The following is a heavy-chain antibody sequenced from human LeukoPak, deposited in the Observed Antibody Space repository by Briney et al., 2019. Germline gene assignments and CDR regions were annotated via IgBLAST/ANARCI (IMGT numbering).Heavy chain of an antibody. CDR2: INPNSGGT. D-gene: IGHD3-9*01. Sequence: ASVKVSCKASGYTFTGYYMHWVRQAPGQGLEWMGWINPNSGGTNYAQKFQGRVTMTRDTSISTAYMELSGLRSDDTAVYYCARNSGFSYYDILTGNTLGYWGQGTLVTVSS. J-gene: IGHJ4*02. CDR3: ARNSGFSYYDILTGNTLGY. V-gene: IGHV1-2*02. CDR1: GYTFTGYY.